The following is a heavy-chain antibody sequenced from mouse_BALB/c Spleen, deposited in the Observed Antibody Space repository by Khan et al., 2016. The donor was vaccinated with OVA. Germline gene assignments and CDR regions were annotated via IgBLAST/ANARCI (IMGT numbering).Heavy chain of an antibody. CDR2: VDLFSGGT. J-gene: IGHJ3*01. CDR1: GYSFTTYY. D-gene: IGHD2-2*01. CDR3: TRHGYVAWFTY. V-gene: IGHV1S135*01. Sequence: EVKLLESGPELMKPGASVKISCKASGYSFTTYYLHWVMQSHGESLGWIGYVDLFSGGTTYNQKFKGKATLTVDKSSSTAYMHLSNLTSEDSAVYYCTRHGYVAWFTYWGQGTLVTVSA.